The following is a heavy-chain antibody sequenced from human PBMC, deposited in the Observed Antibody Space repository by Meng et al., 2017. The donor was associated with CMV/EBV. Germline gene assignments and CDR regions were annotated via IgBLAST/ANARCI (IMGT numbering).Heavy chain of an antibody. D-gene: IGHD2-2*01. CDR2: IYSGGST. V-gene: IGHV3-53*01. CDR3: ARDGLECSSTSCDYYYYYGMDV. CDR1: GFTVSSNY. Sequence: GGSLRLSCAASGFTVSSNYMSWVRQAPGKGLEWVSVIYSGGSTYYADSVKGRFTISRDNSKNTLYLQMNSLRAEDTAVYYCARDGLECSSTSCDYYYYYGMDVWGQGTTVTVSS. J-gene: IGHJ6*02.